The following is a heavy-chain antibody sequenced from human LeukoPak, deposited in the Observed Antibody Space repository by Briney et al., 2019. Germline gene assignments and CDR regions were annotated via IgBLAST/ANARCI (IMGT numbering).Heavy chain of an antibody. CDR2: IVPIFGAA. Sequence: SVTVSYKASGGTFSIYAISWVRQAPGQGGEWMGGIVPIFGAANYAQKFQGRVTITADESTSTAYMELSSLRSEDTAVYYCARYYSGWYYFDYWGQGTLVTVSS. J-gene: IGHJ4*02. CDR3: ARYYSGWYYFDY. V-gene: IGHV1-69*13. D-gene: IGHD6-19*01. CDR1: GGTFSIYA.